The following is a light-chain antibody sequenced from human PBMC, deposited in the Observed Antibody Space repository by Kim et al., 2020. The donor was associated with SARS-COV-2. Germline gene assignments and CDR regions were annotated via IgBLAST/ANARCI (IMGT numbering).Light chain of an antibody. CDR3: QQYYNWPRT. Sequence: VSPGERATLSCRASQSVSSNLAWYQQKPGQAPRLFIYGASTRATGIPARFSGSGSGTEFTLTISSLQSEDFVIYYCQQYYNWPRTFGQGTKVDIK. V-gene: IGKV3-15*01. CDR2: GAS. CDR1: QSVSSN. J-gene: IGKJ1*01.